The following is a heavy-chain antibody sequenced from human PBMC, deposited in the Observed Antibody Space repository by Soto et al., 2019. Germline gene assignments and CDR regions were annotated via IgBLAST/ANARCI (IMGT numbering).Heavy chain of an antibody. J-gene: IGHJ6*02. CDR1: GFSFSGFE. CDR2: MRSKANSYAT. V-gene: IGHV3-73*02. D-gene: IGHD5-12*01. Sequence: EVQLVESGGGLVQPGGSLKLSCAASGFSFSGFEMQWVRQASGKGMEWVGRMRSKANSYATAYGASVKDRLTVSRDDSKSTVYLQMSSLQTEDTAIYYCTRYLFHYPVDYGMDVWGPGTTVTVSS. CDR3: TRYLFHYPVDYGMDV.